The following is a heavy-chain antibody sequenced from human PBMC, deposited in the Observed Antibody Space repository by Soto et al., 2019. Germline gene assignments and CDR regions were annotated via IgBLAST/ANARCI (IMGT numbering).Heavy chain of an antibody. CDR1: GGSISSSSYY. D-gene: IGHD1-26*01. CDR2: IYYSGCT. V-gene: IGHV4-39*01. J-gene: IGHJ4*02. Sequence: SETLSLTCTVSGGSISSSSYYWGWIRQPPGKGLEWIGSIYYSGCTYYNPSLKSRVTISVDTSKNQFSLKLSSVTAADTAVYYCAGNPVGSYFPFDYWGQGTLVTVSS. CDR3: AGNPVGSYFPFDY.